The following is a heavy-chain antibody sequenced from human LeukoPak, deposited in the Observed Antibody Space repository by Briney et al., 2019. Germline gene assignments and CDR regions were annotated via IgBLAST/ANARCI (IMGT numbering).Heavy chain of an antibody. CDR1: GFTFSSYP. Sequence: GGSLRLSCAASGFTFSSYPLNWVRQAPGKGLEWVSSISTSNTYIYYADSLQGRFTISRDNSKNTLYLQMNSLRAEDTAVYYCAKLDYDSSGYLGTPYYYYMDVWGKGTTVTISS. D-gene: IGHD3-22*01. V-gene: IGHV3-21*01. CDR3: AKLDYDSSGYLGTPYYYYMDV. J-gene: IGHJ6*03. CDR2: ISTSNTYI.